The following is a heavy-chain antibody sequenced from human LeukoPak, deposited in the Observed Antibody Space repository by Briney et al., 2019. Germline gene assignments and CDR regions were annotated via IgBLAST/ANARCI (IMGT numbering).Heavy chain of an antibody. Sequence: ASVRVSCKASGGTFSSYAISWVRQAPGQGLEWMGRIIPILGIANYAQKFQGRVTMTRDTSTSTVYMELSSLRSEDTAVYYCARVSLGDYVWGSYPDAFDIWGQGTMVTVSS. D-gene: IGHD3-16*02. V-gene: IGHV1-69*04. J-gene: IGHJ3*02. CDR1: GGTFSSYA. CDR2: IIPILGIA. CDR3: ARVSLGDYVWGSYPDAFDI.